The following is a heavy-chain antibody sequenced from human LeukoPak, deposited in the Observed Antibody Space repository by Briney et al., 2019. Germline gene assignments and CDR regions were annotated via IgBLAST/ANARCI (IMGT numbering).Heavy chain of an antibody. Sequence: GGSLRLSCAASGFTFSSYGMHWVRQAPGKGLEWVALIWYDGSNKYYVDSVKGRFTISRDNSKNTLYLQINSLRAEDTAVYYCARDLFSPFVTTSLGSAFDIWGQGTMVTVSS. CDR2: IWYDGSNK. CDR1: GFTFSSYG. CDR3: ARDLFSPFVTTSLGSAFDI. D-gene: IGHD4-17*01. V-gene: IGHV3-33*08. J-gene: IGHJ3*02.